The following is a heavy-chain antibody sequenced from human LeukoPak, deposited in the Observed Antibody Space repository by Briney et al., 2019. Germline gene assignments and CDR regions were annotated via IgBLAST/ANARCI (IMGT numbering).Heavy chain of an antibody. J-gene: IGHJ4*02. Sequence: SETQSLTCTVSGGSISSSSYYWGWIRQPPGKGLECIGYIYYSGSTNYNPSLKSRVTISVDTSKNQFSLKLSSVTAADTAVYYCARRTYFYDSSGYYFDYWGQGTLVTVSS. CDR1: GGSISSSSYY. CDR2: IYYSGST. D-gene: IGHD3-22*01. CDR3: ARRTYFYDSSGYYFDY. V-gene: IGHV4-61*05.